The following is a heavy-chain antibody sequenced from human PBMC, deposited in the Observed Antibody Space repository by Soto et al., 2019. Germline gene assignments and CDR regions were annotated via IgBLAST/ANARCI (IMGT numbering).Heavy chain of an antibody. J-gene: IGHJ4*02. CDR1: GFTFSSYG. CDR2: ISYDGSNK. V-gene: IGHV3-30*18. Sequence: GVSLRLSCAASGFTFSSYGMHWVRQAPSKGLEWVAVISYDGSNKYYADSVKGRFTISRDNSKNTLYLQMNSLRAEDTAVYYCAKDRDIVVVVAAFDYWAQGTLVTVSS. D-gene: IGHD2-15*01. CDR3: AKDRDIVVVVAAFDY.